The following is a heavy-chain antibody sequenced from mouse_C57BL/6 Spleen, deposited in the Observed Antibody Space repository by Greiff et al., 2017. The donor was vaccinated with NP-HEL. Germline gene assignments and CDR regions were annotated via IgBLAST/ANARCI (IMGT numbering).Heavy chain of an antibody. J-gene: IGHJ1*03. CDR1: GFSLTSYA. CDR3: AREDYGSSYGYFDV. V-gene: IGHV2-9-1*01. Sequence: VKLVESGPGLVAPSQSLSITCTVSGFSLTSYAISWVRQPPGKGLEWLGVIWTGGGTNYNSALKSRLSISKDNSKSQVFLKMNSLQTDDTARYYCAREDYGSSYGYFDVWGTGTTVTVSS. CDR2: IWTGGGT. D-gene: IGHD1-1*01.